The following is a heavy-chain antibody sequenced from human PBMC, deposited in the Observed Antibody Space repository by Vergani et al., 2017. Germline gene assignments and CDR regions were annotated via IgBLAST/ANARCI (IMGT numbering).Heavy chain of an antibody. J-gene: IGHJ4*02. CDR2: IFQSGSP. CDR3: VRRNSVVRETDYFDY. V-gene: IGHV4-30-2*01. D-gene: IGHD2-21*01. Sequence: QLQLQESGSGLVKPSQTLSLNCAASGGSISSGAFSWGWIRQPPGRGLQWIGHIFQSGSPDYNASLKSRVNISLDKSKNHFSLSLSSVTAADTAVYYCVRRNSVVRETDYFDYWGQGGLVTVSS. CDR1: GGSISSGAFS.